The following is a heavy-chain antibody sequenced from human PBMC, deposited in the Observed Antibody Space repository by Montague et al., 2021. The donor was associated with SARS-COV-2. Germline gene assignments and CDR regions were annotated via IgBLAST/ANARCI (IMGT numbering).Heavy chain of an antibody. CDR2: IYHAAST. Sequence: SETLSLTCGVSGGPISRFCYYWGWLRQPPGKGLEWVGNIYHAASTYYTPSLQSPASIFVDTSHSPFSLKLTSVTAADTAIYYRARQLRYYDWRADYWGQGTLVSVSS. V-gene: IGHV4-39*07. D-gene: IGHD3-9*01. CDR1: GGPISRFCYY. J-gene: IGHJ4*02. CDR3: ARQLRYYDWRADY.